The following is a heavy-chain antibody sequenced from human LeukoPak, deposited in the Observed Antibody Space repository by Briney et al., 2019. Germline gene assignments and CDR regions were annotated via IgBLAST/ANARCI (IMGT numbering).Heavy chain of an antibody. V-gene: IGHV4-39*07. CDR3: ARETEWLVRGGGWFDP. CDR1: GSSISNYY. J-gene: IGHJ5*02. Sequence: SETLSLTCTVSGSSISNYYWGWIRQAPGKGLEWIGSIYYSGNTYYNSSLKSRVTISVDTSKNQFSLKLSSVTAADTAVYYCARETEWLVRGGGWFDPWGQGTLVTVSS. D-gene: IGHD6-19*01. CDR2: IYYSGNT.